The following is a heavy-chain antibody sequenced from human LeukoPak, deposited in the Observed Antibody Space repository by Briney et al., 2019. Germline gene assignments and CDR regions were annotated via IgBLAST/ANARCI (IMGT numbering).Heavy chain of an antibody. CDR1: GGSFSDYY. Sequence: SETLSLTCAVYGGSFSDYYWSWIRQPPGKGLEWIGEINHSGSTNYNPSLKSRVTISVETSKNQFSLKLSSVTAADTAVYYCARGDIVVVVAANYYYYYMDVWGKGTTVTVSS. J-gene: IGHJ6*03. D-gene: IGHD2-15*01. V-gene: IGHV4-34*01. CDR2: INHSGST. CDR3: ARGDIVVVVAANYYYYYMDV.